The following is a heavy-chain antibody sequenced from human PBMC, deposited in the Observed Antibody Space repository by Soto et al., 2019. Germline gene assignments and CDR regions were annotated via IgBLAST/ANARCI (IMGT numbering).Heavy chain of an antibody. J-gene: IGHJ4*02. CDR1: GFTFSNAW. Sequence: GGSLRLSCEASGFTFSNAWMNWVRQAPGKGLEWVGRIKSKSDGGTTDYAAPVKGRFTISRDDSKNTLYLQMNSLKTEDTAVYYCTTGYYDSSGYSYYFDYWGQGTLVTVSS. D-gene: IGHD3-22*01. CDR3: TTGYYDSSGYSYYFDY. CDR2: IKSKSDGGTT. V-gene: IGHV3-15*07.